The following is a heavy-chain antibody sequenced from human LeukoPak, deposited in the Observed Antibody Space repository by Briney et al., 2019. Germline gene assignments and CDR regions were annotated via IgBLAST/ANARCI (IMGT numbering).Heavy chain of an antibody. CDR1: GFTFSTYA. Sequence: PGGSLRLSCSASGFTFSTYAMHWVRQAPGKGLEWVAVISYDRSNKHYGDSVKGHFIISRDNAKNMLYLEMNSLRHEDTAVYYCARGALKGFDPWGQGTLVTVSS. D-gene: IGHD1-26*01. J-gene: IGHJ5*02. V-gene: IGHV3-30*03. CDR3: ARGALKGFDP. CDR2: ISYDRSNK.